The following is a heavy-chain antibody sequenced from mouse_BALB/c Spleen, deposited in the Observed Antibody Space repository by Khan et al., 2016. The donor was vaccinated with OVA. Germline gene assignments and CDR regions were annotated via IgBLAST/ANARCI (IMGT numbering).Heavy chain of an antibody. D-gene: IGHD2-4*01. Sequence: VQLQQSGTVLARPGASVKMSCKASGYSFTSYWMHWVKQRPGQGLEWIGAIYPGISDTRYNQKFKGKAKMTGVTADSTAYMELSSLTNDDSAVYYCTRSYDSYYFDYWGQGTLLTVSS. CDR2: IYPGISDT. V-gene: IGHV1-5*01. J-gene: IGHJ2*01. CDR1: GYSFTSYW. CDR3: TRSYDSYYFDY.